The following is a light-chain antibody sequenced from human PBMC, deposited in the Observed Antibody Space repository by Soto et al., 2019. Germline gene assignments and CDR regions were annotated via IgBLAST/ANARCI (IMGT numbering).Light chain of an antibody. CDR2: EVS. J-gene: IGLJ2*01. V-gene: IGLV2-23*02. Sequence: QSALTQPASVSGSPGQSITISCTGTSSDVGSYNLVSWYQQHPGKAPKLMIYEVSKLPSGVSNRCSGSKSGNTASLTISGLQAEDEADYYCCSYAGSSTYVVFGGGTKLTVL. CDR3: CSYAGSSTYVV. CDR1: SSDVGSYNL.